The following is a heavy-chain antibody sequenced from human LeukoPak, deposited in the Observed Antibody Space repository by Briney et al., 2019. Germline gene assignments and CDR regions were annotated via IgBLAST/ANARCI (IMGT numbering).Heavy chain of an antibody. J-gene: IGHJ4*02. CDR3: ARGDGWTDC. CDR1: GGSFSGYY. D-gene: IGHD6-19*01. CDR2: INHSGST. V-gene: IGHV4-34*01. Sequence: SETLSLTCAVYGGSFSGYYWSWIRQPPGKGLEWIGEINHSGSTNYNPSLKSRVTISIDTSKNQFSLKLSSVTAADTAVYYCARGDGWTDCWGQGTLVTVSS.